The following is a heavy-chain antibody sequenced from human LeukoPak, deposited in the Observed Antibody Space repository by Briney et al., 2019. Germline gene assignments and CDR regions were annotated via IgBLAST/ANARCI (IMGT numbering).Heavy chain of an antibody. CDR3: ARQVGIITSNYYMDV. J-gene: IGHJ6*03. Sequence: GGSLKISCKASGYHFPNYWIGWVRQMPGQGPEWMGIIHPSDSHTIYTPSFQGQVTISADTSIATAYLQWSSLRASDTAMYYCARQVGIITSNYYMDVWGKGTTVTVSS. CDR2: IHPSDSHT. V-gene: IGHV5-51*01. CDR1: GYHFPNYW. D-gene: IGHD3-22*01.